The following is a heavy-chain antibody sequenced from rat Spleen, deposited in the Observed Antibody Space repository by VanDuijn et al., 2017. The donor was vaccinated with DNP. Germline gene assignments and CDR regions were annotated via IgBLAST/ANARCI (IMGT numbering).Heavy chain of an antibody. CDR1: GFTFSDYY. D-gene: IGHD1-11*01. CDR3: ARRDDGGLYYFDY. J-gene: IGHJ2*01. CDR2: ISYDGGST. V-gene: IGHV5-22*01. Sequence: EVQLVESGGGLVQPGRSLKLSCAASGFTFSDYYMAWVRQAPTKGLEWVADISYDGGSTYYGDSVKGRITISRDNTKNSLYLQMKSLRSENMVTYYCARRDDGGLYYFDYWGQVVMVTVSS.